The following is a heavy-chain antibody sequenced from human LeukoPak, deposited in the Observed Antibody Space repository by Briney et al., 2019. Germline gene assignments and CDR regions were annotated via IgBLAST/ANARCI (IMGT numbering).Heavy chain of an antibody. CDR3: ARGNEYGHDFDY. Sequence: SSETLSLTCTVSGYSISSGYYWGWIRQPPGKGLEWIGYIYYSGSTNYNPSLKSRVTISVDTSKNQFSLKLSSVTAADTAVYYCARGNEYGHDFDYWGQGTLVTVSS. CDR1: GYSISSGYY. D-gene: IGHD4-17*01. CDR2: IYYSGST. J-gene: IGHJ4*02. V-gene: IGHV4-38-2*02.